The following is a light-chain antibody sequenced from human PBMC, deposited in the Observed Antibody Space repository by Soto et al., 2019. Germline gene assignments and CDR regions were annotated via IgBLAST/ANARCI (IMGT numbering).Light chain of an antibody. CDR3: QSYASSLNGLYV. CDR2: EVS. V-gene: IGLV2-14*01. J-gene: IGLJ1*01. CDR1: SSDVGKYNY. Sequence: QSALTQPASVSGSPGQSITISCTGTSSDVGKYNYVSWYQQHPAKAPKLMIFEVSNRPSGVPDRFSVSKSGTSASLVITGLQAEDEAEYYCQSYASSLNGLYVFGTGTKLTVL.